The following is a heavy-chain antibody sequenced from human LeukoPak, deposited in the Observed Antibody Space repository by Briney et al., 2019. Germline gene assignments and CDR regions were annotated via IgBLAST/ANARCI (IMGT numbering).Heavy chain of an antibody. J-gene: IGHJ4*02. CDR3: ARHLDSFWSGLRAFDY. Sequence: PSETLSLTCAAYGGSFSGYYWSWIRQPPGKGLEWIGEINHSGSTNYNPSLKSRVTISVDMSKNQFSLKLSSVTAADTAVYYCARHLDSFWSGLRAFDYWGQGTLVTVSS. V-gene: IGHV4-34*01. D-gene: IGHD3-3*01. CDR2: INHSGST. CDR1: GGSFSGYY.